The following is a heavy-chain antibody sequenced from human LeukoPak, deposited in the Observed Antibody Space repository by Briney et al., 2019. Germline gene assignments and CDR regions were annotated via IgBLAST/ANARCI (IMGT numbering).Heavy chain of an antibody. CDR2: ISAYNGNT. V-gene: IGHV1-18*01. CDR3: ARVVAYYGSGSSNAFDI. J-gene: IGHJ3*02. D-gene: IGHD3-10*01. Sequence: GASVKVSSKASGDTFTSYGISWVRQAPGQGRKWRGWISAYNGNTNYAQKLQGRVTMTTDTSTSTAYMELRSLRSDDTAVYYCARVVAYYGSGSSNAFDIWGQGTMVTVSS. CDR1: GDTFTSYG.